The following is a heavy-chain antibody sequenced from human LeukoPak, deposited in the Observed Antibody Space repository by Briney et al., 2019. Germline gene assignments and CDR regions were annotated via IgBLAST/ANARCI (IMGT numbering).Heavy chain of an antibody. CDR1: GFTFSSYA. Sequence: PGGSLRLSCAASGFTFSSYAMSWVRQAPGKGPERVSAISGSGGSTYYADSVKGRFTISRDNSKNTLYLQMNSLRAEDTAVYYCAKEYSGSYYYDAFDIWGQGTMVTASS. J-gene: IGHJ3*02. V-gene: IGHV3-23*01. CDR2: ISGSGGST. D-gene: IGHD1-26*01. CDR3: AKEYSGSYYYDAFDI.